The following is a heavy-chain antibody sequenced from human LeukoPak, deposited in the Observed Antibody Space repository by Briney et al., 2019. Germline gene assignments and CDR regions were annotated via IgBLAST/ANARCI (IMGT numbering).Heavy chain of an antibody. J-gene: IGHJ4*02. CDR3: ARQPRLVFDY. V-gene: IGHV4-39*01. Sequence: SETLSLTCTVSGGSISSNSYYWGWLRQPPGTGLEWLGSIYDSGSTYYNPSLNSRVTISVDTSKNQFSLKLSSVTAADTAVYYCARQPRLVFDYWGQGTLVTVSS. CDR1: GGSISSNSYY. CDR2: IYDSGST. D-gene: IGHD3-9*01.